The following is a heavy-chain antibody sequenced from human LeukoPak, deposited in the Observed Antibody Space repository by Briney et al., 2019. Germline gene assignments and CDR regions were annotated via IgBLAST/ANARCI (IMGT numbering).Heavy chain of an antibody. Sequence: ASVKVSCKASGGTFSSYAISWVRQAPGQGLEWMGGIIPIFGTANYAQKFQGRVTITADESTSTAYMELSSLRSEDTAVYYCARGPYDILTGYDYYYYYMDVWGKGTTVTVSS. CDR3: ARGPYDILTGYDYYYYYMDV. J-gene: IGHJ6*03. CDR2: IIPIFGTA. D-gene: IGHD3-9*01. CDR1: GGTFSSYA. V-gene: IGHV1-69*13.